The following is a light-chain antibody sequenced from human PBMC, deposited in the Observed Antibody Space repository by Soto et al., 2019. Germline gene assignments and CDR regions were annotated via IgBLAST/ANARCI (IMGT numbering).Light chain of an antibody. CDR1: QMVSSSH. CDR3: QQYGNSPMT. J-gene: IGKJ5*01. V-gene: IGKV3-20*01. CDR2: AAS. Sequence: LTRSPGTLSLPQRKRTTLYCRASQMVSSSHLAWYQHKSGKAPRLVIYAASSRATGSPERFSGSGSGTDFTLTISRLQPEDFAAYYCQQYGNSPMTFGQGTILDIK.